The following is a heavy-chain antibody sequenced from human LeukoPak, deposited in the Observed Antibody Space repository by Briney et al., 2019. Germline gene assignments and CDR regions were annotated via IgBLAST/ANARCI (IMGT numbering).Heavy chain of an antibody. J-gene: IGHJ4*02. CDR3: ATSLGRLVEKDY. D-gene: IGHD6-6*01. CDR2: INPSGGST. Sequence: ASVTVSCKASGYTFTSYYMHWVRQAPGQGLEWMGIINPSGGSTSYAQKFQGRVTMTRDTPTSTAYMELGSLRSEDTAVYYCATSLGRLVEKDYWGQGTLVTVSS. V-gene: IGHV1-46*01. CDR1: GYTFTSYY.